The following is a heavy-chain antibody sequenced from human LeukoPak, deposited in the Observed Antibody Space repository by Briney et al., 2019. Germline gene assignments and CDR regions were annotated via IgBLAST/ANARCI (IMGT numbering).Heavy chain of an antibody. D-gene: IGHD2-2*01. Sequence: SETLSLTCAVYGGSFGGYYWSWIRQPPGKGLEWIGEINHSGSTNYNPSLKSRVTISVDTSKNQFSLKLSSVTDADTAVYYCATLGDNCSSTSCPLSNWFDPWGQGTLVTVSS. CDR1: GGSFGGYY. CDR3: ATLGDNCSSTSCPLSNWFDP. V-gene: IGHV4-34*01. J-gene: IGHJ5*02. CDR2: INHSGST.